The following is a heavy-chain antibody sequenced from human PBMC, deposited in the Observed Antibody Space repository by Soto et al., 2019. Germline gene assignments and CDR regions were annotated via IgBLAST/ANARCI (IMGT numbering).Heavy chain of an antibody. CDR3: AREDTSTYYYDS. CDR2: VHYSGST. Sequence: SETLSLTCAVSGGPISSYYWSWIRQPPGKGLEWVGYVHYSGSTNYNPSLKSRVTISLDTSKTQFSLRLSSVTGADTAVYYCAREDTSTYYYDSWGRGTLVTVSS. CDR1: GGPISSYY. V-gene: IGHV4-59*01. J-gene: IGHJ4*02.